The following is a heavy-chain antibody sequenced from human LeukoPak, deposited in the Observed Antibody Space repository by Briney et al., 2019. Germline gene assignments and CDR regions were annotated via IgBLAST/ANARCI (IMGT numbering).Heavy chain of an antibody. V-gene: IGHV3-48*01. J-gene: IGHJ6*03. Sequence: GGSLRLSCAASGFTFSSYSMNWVRQAPGKGLEWVSYISSSSSTIYYADSVKGRFTISRDNAKNSLYLQMNSLRAEDTAVYYCARGPLTMTYRIHYYYYMDVWGKGTTVTISS. CDR1: GFTFSSYS. D-gene: IGHD3-22*01. CDR3: ARGPLTMTYRIHYYYYMDV. CDR2: ISSSSSTI.